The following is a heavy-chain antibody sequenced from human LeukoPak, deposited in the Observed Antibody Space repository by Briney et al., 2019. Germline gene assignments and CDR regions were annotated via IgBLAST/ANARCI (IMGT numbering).Heavy chain of an antibody. Sequence: PSETLSLTCTVSGGSISSSSYYWGWTRQPPGKGLEWIGSIYYSGSTYYNPSLKSRVTISVDTSKNQFSLKLSSVTAADTAVYYCARDSLPGYGSGSYNPPGGIGDEPYYYYYGMDVWGQGTTVTVSS. CDR3: ARDSLPGYGSGSYNPPGGIGDEPYYYYYGMDV. J-gene: IGHJ6*02. CDR2: IYYSGST. V-gene: IGHV4-39*07. CDR1: GGSISSSSYY. D-gene: IGHD3-10*01.